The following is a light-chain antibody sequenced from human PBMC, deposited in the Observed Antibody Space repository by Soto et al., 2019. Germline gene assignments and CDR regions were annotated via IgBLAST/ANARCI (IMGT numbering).Light chain of an antibody. CDR3: VHSLKTPPSS. CDR1: QSLLHSNGHKY. V-gene: IGKV2-28*01. CDR2: LGS. Sequence: DIVVTQSPLSLPVTPGEPASISCRSSQSLLHSNGHKYLDWYLQKPGQSPQLLIYLGSLRASGVPDRFSGSGSGTDFTLQISRVEAEDVGVSYCVHSLKTPPSSFAPGTKLEIK. J-gene: IGKJ2*01.